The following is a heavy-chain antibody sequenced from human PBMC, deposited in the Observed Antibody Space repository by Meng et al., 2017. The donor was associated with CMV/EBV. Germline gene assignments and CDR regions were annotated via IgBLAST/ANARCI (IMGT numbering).Heavy chain of an antibody. CDR1: GGTFSSYT. CDR2: IIPILGIA. CDR3: ARSYYDSSGYYAY. Sequence: SVKVSCKASGGTFSSYTISWVRQAPGQGLEWTGRIIPILGIANYAQKFQGRVTITADKSTSTAYMELSSLRSEDTAVYYCARSYYDSSGYYAYWGQGTLVTVSS. J-gene: IGHJ4*02. V-gene: IGHV1-69*02. D-gene: IGHD3-22*01.